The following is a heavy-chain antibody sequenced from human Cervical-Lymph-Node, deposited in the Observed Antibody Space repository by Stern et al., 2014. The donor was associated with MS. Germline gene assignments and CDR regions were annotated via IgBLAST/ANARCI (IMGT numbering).Heavy chain of an antibody. Sequence: QLQLQESGPGLVKPSETLSLTCTVSGGSISSSYWSWIRQPPGKGLEWIGYIYYSGSTNYNPSLKSRVTISVDTSKNQLSLKLSSVTAADTAVYYCARDGASWFDPWGQGTLVIVSS. V-gene: IGHV4-59*01. CDR3: ARDGASWFDP. CDR2: IYYSGST. CDR1: GGSISSSY. D-gene: IGHD4-17*01. J-gene: IGHJ5*02.